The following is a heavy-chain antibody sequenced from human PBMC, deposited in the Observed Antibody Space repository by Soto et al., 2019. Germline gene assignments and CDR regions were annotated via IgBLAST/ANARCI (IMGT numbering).Heavy chain of an antibody. Sequence: QVQLVQSGAEVRKTGSLVKFSCKASGGTVSRHAISWVRQAPGQGLEWMGGIIPIFGTANHAQKFQGRVTIIADESTSTVYMELSSLRSEDTAMYYCARGWGYDSNDYYYAYWGQGTLVIVSS. CDR1: GGTVSRHA. V-gene: IGHV1-69*01. CDR2: IIPIFGTA. CDR3: ARGWGYDSNDYYYAY. D-gene: IGHD3-22*01. J-gene: IGHJ4*02.